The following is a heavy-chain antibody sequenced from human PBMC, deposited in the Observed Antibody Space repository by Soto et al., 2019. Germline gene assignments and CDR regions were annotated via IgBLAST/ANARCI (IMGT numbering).Heavy chain of an antibody. Sequence: SETLSLTCTVSGDSIIRGDYYWSWIRQTPGKGLEWIGYIYYSGDTNYNPSLKSRVTISVDTSKNQFSLKLSSVTAADTAVYYCARGGLGYCSGGSCYSAELSRYYYGMDVWGQGTTVTVSS. D-gene: IGHD2-15*01. J-gene: IGHJ6*02. CDR1: GDSIIRGDYY. CDR2: IYYSGDT. V-gene: IGHV4-30-4*01. CDR3: ARGGLGYCSGGSCYSAELSRYYYGMDV.